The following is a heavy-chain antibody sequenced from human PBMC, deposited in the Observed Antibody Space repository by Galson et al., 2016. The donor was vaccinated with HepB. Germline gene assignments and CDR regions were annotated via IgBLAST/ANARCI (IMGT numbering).Heavy chain of an antibody. D-gene: IGHD2-2*02. V-gene: IGHV3-30*18. CDR2: ISNDGSNQ. Sequence: SLRLSCAASGLTFSIYGMRWVRQAPDKGLEWVALISNDGSNQYYADSVKGRSSISRDNSNNTLYLQINSLKPEDTAVYYCAKDSGGYCSSTNCYKSSFDIWGQGTMVTVSS. CDR1: GLTFSIYG. CDR3: AKDSGGYCSSTNCYKSSFDI. J-gene: IGHJ3*02.